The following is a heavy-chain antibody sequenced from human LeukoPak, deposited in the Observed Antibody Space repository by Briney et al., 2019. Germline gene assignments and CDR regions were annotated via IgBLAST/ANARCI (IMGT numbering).Heavy chain of an antibody. CDR2: IYYSGST. CDR3: ARANYDSSGYYSPFDY. V-gene: IGHV4-59*01. Sequence: PSETLSLTCTVSSGSISSYYWSWIRQPPGKGLEWIGYIYYSGSTNYNPSLKSRVTISVDTSKNQFSLKLSSVTAADTAVYYCARANYDSSGYYSPFDYWGQGTLVTVSS. CDR1: SGSISSYY. D-gene: IGHD3-22*01. J-gene: IGHJ4*02.